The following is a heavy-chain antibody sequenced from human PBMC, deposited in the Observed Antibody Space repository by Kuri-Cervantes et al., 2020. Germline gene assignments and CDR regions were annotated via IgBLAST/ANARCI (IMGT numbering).Heavy chain of an antibody. CDR1: GGSISSSSYY. CDR3: ARSGSRVTATHSLGY. J-gene: IGHJ4*02. D-gene: IGHD2-21*02. CDR2: IYYSGST. Sequence: SETLSLTCTVSGGSISSSSYYWGWIRQPPGKGLEWIGSIYYSGSTYYNPSLKSRVTISVDTSKNQFSLKLTSVTAADTAVYYCARSGSRVTATHSLGYWGQGTLVTVSS. V-gene: IGHV4-39*07.